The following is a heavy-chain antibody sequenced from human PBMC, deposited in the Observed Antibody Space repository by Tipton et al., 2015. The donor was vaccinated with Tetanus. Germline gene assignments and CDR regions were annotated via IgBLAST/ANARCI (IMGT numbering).Heavy chain of an antibody. CDR1: GFSFNNFG. CDR3: ARRGEARANWFDS. D-gene: IGHD2-21*01. Sequence: SLRFSCAGSGFSFNNFGMNWVRQAPGKGLEWVSYISYSSTSKYYADSVKGRFAISRDNAKNSLYLQMNTLRDDDTAVYYCARRGEARANWFDSWGQGTLVTVSS. J-gene: IGHJ5*01. V-gene: IGHV3-48*02. CDR2: ISYSSTSK.